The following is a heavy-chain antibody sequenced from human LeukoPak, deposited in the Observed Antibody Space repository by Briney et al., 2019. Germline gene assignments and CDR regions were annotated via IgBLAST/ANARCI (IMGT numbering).Heavy chain of an antibody. CDR1: GFTVSSNY. D-gene: IGHD5-24*01. J-gene: IGHJ4*02. CDR3: AKDLEMAVALPDY. CDR2: IYSGGST. V-gene: IGHV3-53*05. Sequence: GGSLRLSCAASGFTVSSNYMSWVRQAPGKGLEWVSVIYSGGSTYYADSVKGRFTISRDNSKNTLYLQMNSLRAEDTAVYYCAKDLEMAVALPDYWGQGTLVTVSS.